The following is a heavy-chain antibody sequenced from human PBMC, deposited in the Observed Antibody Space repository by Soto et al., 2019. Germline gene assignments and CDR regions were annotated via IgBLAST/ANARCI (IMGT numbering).Heavy chain of an antibody. CDR1: GYAFTSYD. J-gene: IGHJ4*02. V-gene: IGHV1-69*04. CDR2: VNPILSMS. Sequence: SVLVSCKASGYAFTSYDINWVRQAPGLGLEWMGRVNPILSMSNYAQKFQGRGTMTADKSTSTAYRDLRSLRSEYTAFYYCATSYGSGYRAFDYWGQGALVTVSS. D-gene: IGHD3-10*01. CDR3: ATSYGSGYRAFDY.